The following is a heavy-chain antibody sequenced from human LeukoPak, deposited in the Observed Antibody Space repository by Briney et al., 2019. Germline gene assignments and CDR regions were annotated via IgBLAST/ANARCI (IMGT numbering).Heavy chain of an antibody. CDR3: ARMTTVTSIDY. D-gene: IGHD4-17*01. J-gene: IGHJ4*02. Sequence: SETLSLTCTVSGGSIRSSSYYWGWIRQPPGKGLEWIGSMYYSGITYYNPSLKSRVTISIDTSKNQFPLKLISVTAADTAAYYCARMTTVTSIDYWGQGTLVTVSS. CDR2: MYYSGIT. CDR1: GGSIRSSSYY. V-gene: IGHV4-39*06.